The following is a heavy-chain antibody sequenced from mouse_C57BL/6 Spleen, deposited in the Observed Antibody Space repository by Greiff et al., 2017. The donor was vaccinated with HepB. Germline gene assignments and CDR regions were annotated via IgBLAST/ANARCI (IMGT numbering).Heavy chain of an antibody. CDR1: GYTFTDYY. CDR2: INPNNGGT. V-gene: IGHV1-26*01. J-gene: IGHJ2*01. CDR3: ARGGYYFDY. Sequence: EVQLQQSGPELVKPGASVKISCKASGYTFTDYYMNWVKQSHGKSLEWIGDINPNNGGTSYNQKFKGKATLTVDKSSSTASMELRSLTSEDSAVYWCARGGYYFDYGGQGTTLTVSS.